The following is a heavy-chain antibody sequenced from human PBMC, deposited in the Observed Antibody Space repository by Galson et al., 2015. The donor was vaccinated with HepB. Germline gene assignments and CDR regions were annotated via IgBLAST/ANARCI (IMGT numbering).Heavy chain of an antibody. J-gene: IGHJ4*02. CDR1: GFTFNLYT. D-gene: IGHD3-9*01. CDR2: IPHDGTDT. Sequence: SLRLSCAASGFTFNLYTIHWVRQAPGKGLEWVPVIPHDGTDTYYADSVKGRFTISRDDSKNTLYLQMNSLRVEDTAVYYCAREGYDVLTGYPPYYFEYWGQGTLVTVSS. V-gene: IGHV3-30-3*01. CDR3: AREGYDVLTGYPPYYFEY.